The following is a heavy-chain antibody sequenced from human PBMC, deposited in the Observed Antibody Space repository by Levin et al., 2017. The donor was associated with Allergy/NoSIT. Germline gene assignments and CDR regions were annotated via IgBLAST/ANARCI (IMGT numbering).Heavy chain of an antibody. D-gene: IGHD2-21*02. CDR3: ALGGGGDSGAFDI. V-gene: IGHV4-61*02. Sequence: NSSETLSLTCSVSGGSISSGSYYWSWIRQPAGKGLEWIGRIYTSGSTNYNPSLKSRVTISVDTSKNQFSLKLSSVTAADTAVYYCALGGGGDSGAFDIWGQGTMVTVSS. CDR1: GGSISSGSYY. CDR2: IYTSGST. J-gene: IGHJ3*02.